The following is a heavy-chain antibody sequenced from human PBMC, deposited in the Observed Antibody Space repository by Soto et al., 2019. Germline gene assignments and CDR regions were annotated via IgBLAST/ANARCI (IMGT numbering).Heavy chain of an antibody. CDR1: GYFIGSGGYY. J-gene: IGHJ5*02. D-gene: IGHD6-19*01. V-gene: IGHV4-31*02. CDR3: ARMYSSGSGWFHP. CDR2: FYSSGSI. Sequence: SETLSLTCFVSGYFIGSGGYYWSWIRHHPGKGLEWIGSFYSSGSIIYNPSLRSRVSISGDMSTNQFSMSLTSVTAADTARYYCARMYSSGSGWFHPWGQGTLVTVSS.